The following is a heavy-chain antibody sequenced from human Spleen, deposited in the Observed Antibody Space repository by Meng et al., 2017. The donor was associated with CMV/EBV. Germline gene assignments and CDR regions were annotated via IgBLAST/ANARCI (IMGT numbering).Heavy chain of an antibody. V-gene: IGHV3-66*01. CDR2: IYSGGST. CDR3: ARVPMAADGTTFDY. J-gene: IGHJ4*02. D-gene: IGHD6-13*01. CDR1: GFTFSSYS. Sequence: GGSLRLSCAASGFTFSSYSMNWVRQAPGKGLEWVSVIYSGGSTYYADSVKGRFTISRDNAKNSLYLQMNGLRAEDTAVYYCARVPMAADGTTFDYWGQGNMVTVSS.